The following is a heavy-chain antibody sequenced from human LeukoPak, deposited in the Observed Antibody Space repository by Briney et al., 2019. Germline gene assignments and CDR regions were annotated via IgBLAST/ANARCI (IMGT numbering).Heavy chain of an antibody. CDR2: IYTSGST. J-gene: IGHJ6*03. CDR1: GGSISSGSYY. D-gene: IGHD2-2*01. V-gene: IGHV4-61*02. Sequence: SETLSLTCTVSGGSISSGSYYWSWIRQPAGKGLEWIERIYTSGSTNYNPSLKSRVTISVDTSKNQFSPKLSSVTAADTAVYYCARIPAAIGIYYYYYMGVWGKGTTVTVSS. CDR3: ARIPAAIGIYYYYYMGV.